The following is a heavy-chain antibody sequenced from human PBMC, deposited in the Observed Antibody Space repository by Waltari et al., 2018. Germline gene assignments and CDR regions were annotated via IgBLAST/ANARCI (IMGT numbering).Heavy chain of an antibody. D-gene: IGHD6-19*01. CDR2: IKQDGSEK. CDR1: GFTFSSYW. V-gene: IGHV3-7*01. J-gene: IGHJ4*02. Sequence: EVQLVESGGGLVQPGGSLRLSCAASGFTFSSYWMSWVRQAPGKGLEWVANIKQDGSEKYYVDSVKGRFTISRDNAKNSLYLQMNSLRAEDTAVYYCARDSPGIAVAGTDYWGQGTLVTVSS. CDR3: ARDSPGIAVAGTDY.